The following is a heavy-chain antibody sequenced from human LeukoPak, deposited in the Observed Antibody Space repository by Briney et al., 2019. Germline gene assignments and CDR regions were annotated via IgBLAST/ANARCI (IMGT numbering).Heavy chain of an antibody. CDR1: GYTFTNYD. D-gene: IGHD4-17*01. CDR3: ARDFATVTTSYFDY. CDR2: MNPKSGNT. V-gene: IGHV1-8*01. Sequence: ASVKVSCKASGYTFTNYDINWVRQATGQGLEWMGWMNPKSGNTGYAQKFQGRVTMTRSTSMSTAYMELSSLRSEDTAVYYCARDFATVTTSYFDYWGQGTLVTVSS. J-gene: IGHJ4*02.